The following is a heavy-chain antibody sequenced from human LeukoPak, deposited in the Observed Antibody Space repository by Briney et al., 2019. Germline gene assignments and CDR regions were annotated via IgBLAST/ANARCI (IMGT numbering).Heavy chain of an antibody. CDR1: GGTFSSYA. Sequence: GASVNVSCKASGGTFSSYAISWVRQAPGQGLEWMGGIIPIFGTANYAQKFQGRVTITADESTSTAYMELSSLRSEDTAVYYCARDRRSDCTNGVCYFDPWGQGTLVTVSS. D-gene: IGHD2-8*01. CDR3: ARDRRSDCTNGVCYFDP. V-gene: IGHV1-69*13. CDR2: IIPIFGTA. J-gene: IGHJ5*02.